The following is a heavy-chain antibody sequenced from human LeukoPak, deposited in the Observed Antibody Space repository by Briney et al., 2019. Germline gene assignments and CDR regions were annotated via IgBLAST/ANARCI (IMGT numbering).Heavy chain of an antibody. CDR3: VRFGYSGWNLEY. V-gene: IGHV3-7*01. Sequence: PGGSLRLSCAASGFSFRDFWMTWVRQAPGKGLEWVANINQGGSVKYYVDSVKGRFTISRDDAKSTLYVQMNSLRDEDTAVYYCVRFGYSGWNLEYWGLGTLVTVSS. CDR2: INQGGSVK. CDR1: GFSFRDFW. J-gene: IGHJ4*02. D-gene: IGHD5-12*01.